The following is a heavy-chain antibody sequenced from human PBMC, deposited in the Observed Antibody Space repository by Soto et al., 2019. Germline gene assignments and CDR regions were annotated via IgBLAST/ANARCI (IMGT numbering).Heavy chain of an antibody. CDR1: VYSFTSYC. V-gene: IGHV5-51*01. CDR2: IYPGDSDT. J-gene: IGHJ6*02. Sequence: GESLKISCKGSVYSFTSYCIGWVRQMPGKGLEWMWIIYPGDSDTRYSPSFQGQVTISADKSISTAYRKWSSLKASDTAMYYCARHQGGYSSSWYPAYYYGMDVWGQGTTVTVSS. CDR3: ARHQGGYSSSWYPAYYYGMDV. D-gene: IGHD6-13*01.